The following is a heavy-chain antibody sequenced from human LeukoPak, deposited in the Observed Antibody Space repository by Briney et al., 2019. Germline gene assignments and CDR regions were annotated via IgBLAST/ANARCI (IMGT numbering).Heavy chain of an antibody. CDR1: GYTFTGYY. Sequence: ASVKVSCKASGYTFTGYYMHWVRQAPGQGLEWMGWINPNTGGTNYAQNFQGRVTMTRDTSISTAYMELTRLRSDDTAVYYCAREGGYDILTGYQDYWGQGTLVTVSS. V-gene: IGHV1-2*02. CDR3: AREGGYDILTGYQDY. CDR2: INPNTGGT. D-gene: IGHD3-9*01. J-gene: IGHJ4*02.